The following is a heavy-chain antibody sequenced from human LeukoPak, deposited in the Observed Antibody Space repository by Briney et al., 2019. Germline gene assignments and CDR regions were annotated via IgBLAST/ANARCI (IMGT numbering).Heavy chain of an antibody. J-gene: IGHJ4*01. D-gene: IGHD3-10*01. CDR1: GYTFTRYY. CDR2: INPSGGSS. Sequence: ASVKVSCKASGYTFTRYYMHWVRQAPGQGLEWMGIINPSGGSSSYAQKFQGRVTLTRDTSTRTVYMEMSSLRSADTAVYYCARDLRDGSGSYSFDYWGQGTLVTVSS. V-gene: IGHV1-46*01. CDR3: ARDLRDGSGSYSFDY.